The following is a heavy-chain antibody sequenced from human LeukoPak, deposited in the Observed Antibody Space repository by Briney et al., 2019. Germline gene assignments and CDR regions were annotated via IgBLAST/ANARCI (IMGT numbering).Heavy chain of an antibody. J-gene: IGHJ4*02. Sequence: GESLKISCKGSGYSFINYWIGWVRQMPGKSLEWMGVIYPGDSDTIYSPSFQGQVTISADKSISTAYMQWSSLKASDTAVYYCARSGDYYDSSGFSFDYWGQGTLVTVSS. D-gene: IGHD3-22*01. CDR3: ARSGDYYDSSGFSFDY. CDR2: IYPGDSDT. CDR1: GYSFINYW. V-gene: IGHV5-51*01.